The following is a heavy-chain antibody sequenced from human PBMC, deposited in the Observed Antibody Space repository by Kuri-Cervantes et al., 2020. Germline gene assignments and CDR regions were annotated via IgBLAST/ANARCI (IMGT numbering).Heavy chain of an antibody. J-gene: IGHJ5*02. Sequence: GGSLRLSCAASGFSFTNAWMSWVRQAPGKGLEWVANIKQDGSEKYYVDSMKGRFTISRDNAKNSLYLQMNSLRVEDTAVYYCARESGYGDYRAWGQGTLVTVSS. CDR3: ARESGYGDYRA. D-gene: IGHD4-17*01. V-gene: IGHV3-7*01. CDR1: GFSFTNAW. CDR2: IKQDGSEK.